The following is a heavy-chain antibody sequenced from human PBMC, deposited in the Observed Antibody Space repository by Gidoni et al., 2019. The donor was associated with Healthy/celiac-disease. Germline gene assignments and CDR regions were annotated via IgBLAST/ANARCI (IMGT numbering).Heavy chain of an antibody. V-gene: IGHV4-59*01. CDR1: GGSISSYY. CDR2: IYYSGST. J-gene: IGHJ4*02. CDR3: ARMSGEFDY. D-gene: IGHD3-3*01. Sequence: QVQLQASGPGLVKPSETLSLTCTVSGGSISSYYWSWIRQPPGKGLEWIGYIYYSGSTNYNPSLKSRVTISVDTSKTQFSLRLSAVTAADTAVYYCARMSGEFDYWGQGTLVTVSS.